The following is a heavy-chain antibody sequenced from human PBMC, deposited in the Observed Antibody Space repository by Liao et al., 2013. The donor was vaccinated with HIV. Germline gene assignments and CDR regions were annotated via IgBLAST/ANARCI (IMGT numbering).Heavy chain of an antibody. J-gene: IGHJ4*02. D-gene: IGHD3-10*01. Sequence: QVLLLESGPGLVKPSATLSLTCTVSHGSISNYYWTWIRQPPGKGLEWVGHILYSGSTNYNPSLRSRVSISLDMSKNQFSLSLTSLTAADTAIYFCARDTWRRISMIRGVSPFDSWGQGTLVTVSS. CDR2: ILYSGST. CDR1: HGSISNYY. CDR3: ARDTWRRISMIRGVSPFDS. V-gene: IGHV4-59*12.